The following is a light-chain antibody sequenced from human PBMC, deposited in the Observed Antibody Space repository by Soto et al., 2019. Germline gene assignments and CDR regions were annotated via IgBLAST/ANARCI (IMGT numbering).Light chain of an antibody. CDR1: QGISSA. CDR2: DAS. V-gene: IGKV1D-13*01. J-gene: IGKJ4*01. CDR3: QHFYNYPLS. Sequence: AIPLTQSPSSLSASVGDRVTITCRASQGISSALAWYQQRPGKAPKLLVYDASSLESAVPSRFSGSGSGTDFTLTISSLQPEDFATYYCQHFYNYPLSFGGGTKVEIK.